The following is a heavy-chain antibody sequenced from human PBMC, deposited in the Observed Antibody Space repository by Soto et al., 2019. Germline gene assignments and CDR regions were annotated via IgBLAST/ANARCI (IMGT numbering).Heavy chain of an antibody. D-gene: IGHD1-26*01. J-gene: IGHJ4*02. Sequence: PSETLSLTCTVSCGSISSSSYYWGWIRQPPGKGLEWIGSIYYSGSTYYNPSLKSRVTISVDTSKNQFSLKLSSVTAADTAVYYCARGVGGSYFAPWRVFDYWGQGTLVTVSS. CDR2: IYYSGST. CDR3: ARGVGGSYFAPWRVFDY. CDR1: CGSISSSSYY. V-gene: IGHV4-39*01.